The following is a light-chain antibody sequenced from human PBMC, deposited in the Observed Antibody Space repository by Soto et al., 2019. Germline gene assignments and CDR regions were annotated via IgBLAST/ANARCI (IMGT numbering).Light chain of an antibody. CDR1: QSVSSN. V-gene: IGKV3-15*01. CDR3: QQYNVWPLT. J-gene: IGKJ4*01. CDR2: VAS. Sequence: EIVMTQSPATLSVSPGERATLSCRASQSVSSNLAGYQQKPGQTPKLLIYVASTRAIGIPARFSGSGSGTEFTLTISSLQSEDFAVYYCQQYNVWPLTFGGGTKVEFK.